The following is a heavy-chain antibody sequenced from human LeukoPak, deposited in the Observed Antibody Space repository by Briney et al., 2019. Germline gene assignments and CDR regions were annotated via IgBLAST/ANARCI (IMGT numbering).Heavy chain of an antibody. CDR3: ARKSPPDSSGMDV. CDR1: GGSFSGYY. CDR2: INHSRRT. J-gene: IGHJ6*02. Sequence: SETLSLTCAVYGGSFSGYYWSGIRQPPGKGVEGSVQINHSRRTNYNPSLNRPVPLSVDTSTPPFSLKLRSVTAAHPAVYYCARKSPPDSSGMDVWGQGTTVTVSS. V-gene: IGHV4-34*01.